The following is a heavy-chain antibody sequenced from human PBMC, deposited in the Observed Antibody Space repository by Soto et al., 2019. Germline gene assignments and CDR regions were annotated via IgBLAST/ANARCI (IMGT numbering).Heavy chain of an antibody. D-gene: IGHD6-6*01. CDR3: AKTFRAYSSSSWVGNWFDP. CDR1: GYTFTGYS. CDR2: INPNSGGT. V-gene: IGHV1-2*02. Sequence: GASVKVSAKAPGYTFTGYSMPWVPQAPSQGLEWMGWINPNSGGTTYAQKVQGRVTLSRDTSISTAYMELRRQRSYDTAVYYCAKTFRAYSSSSWVGNWFDPWGQGPLVTVSS. J-gene: IGHJ5*02.